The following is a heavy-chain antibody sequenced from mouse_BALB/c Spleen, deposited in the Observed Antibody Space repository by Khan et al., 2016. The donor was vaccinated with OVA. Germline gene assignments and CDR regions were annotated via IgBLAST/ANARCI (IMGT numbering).Heavy chain of an antibody. J-gene: IGHJ1*03. CDR1: GFTFSSYT. D-gene: IGHD2-1*01. CDR2: ISSGGTYT. V-gene: IGHV5-6-4*01. CDR3: TRDGNYAHWYFDV. Sequence: EVELVESGGGLVKPGGSLKLSCAASGFTFSSYTMSWVRQTPEKRLEWVATISSGGTYTYYPDSVKGRFTISRDNAKNTLYLQMSSQKSEDTAMYYCTRDGNYAHWYFDVWGTGTTVTVSS.